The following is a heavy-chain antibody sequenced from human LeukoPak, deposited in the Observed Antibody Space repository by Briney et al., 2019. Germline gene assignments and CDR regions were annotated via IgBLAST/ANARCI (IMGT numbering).Heavy chain of an antibody. J-gene: IGHJ4*02. Sequence: QTGGSLRLSCAASGFTFSSYEMNWVRQAPGKGLEWVSYISSGIGNNKYYADSVKGRFTISRDNAKNSLYLQMNSLRADDTAVYYCAREDDSTGYYYGMCDYWGQGVLVTVSS. D-gene: IGHD3-22*01. CDR2: ISSGIGNNK. V-gene: IGHV3-48*03. CDR3: AREDDSTGYYYGMCDY. CDR1: GFTFSSYE.